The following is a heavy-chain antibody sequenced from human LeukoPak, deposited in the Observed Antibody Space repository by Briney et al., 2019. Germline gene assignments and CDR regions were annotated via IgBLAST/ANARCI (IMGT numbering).Heavy chain of an antibody. Sequence: PSENLSLTCTGSGGSISRYYWSWIRQPPGKGLEWIGYIYYSGSTNYNPSLKTRVTISVDTSKNQFSLTLSSVSAAETAVYYCARETTANDAFDIWGQGTMVTVSS. J-gene: IGHJ3*02. CDR3: ARETTANDAFDI. CDR2: IYYSGST. V-gene: IGHV4-59*01. CDR1: GGSISRYY. D-gene: IGHD4-17*01.